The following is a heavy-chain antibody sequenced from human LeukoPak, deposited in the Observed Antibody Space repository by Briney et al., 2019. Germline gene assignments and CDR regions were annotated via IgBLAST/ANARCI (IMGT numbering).Heavy chain of an antibody. Sequence: SVKVSCEASGGTFSSYAISWVRQAPGQGLEWMGGIIPIFGTANYAQKFQGRVTITADESTSTAYMELSSLRSEDTAVYYCARGSYYYGSGSYSGADWFDPWGQGTLVTVSS. V-gene: IGHV1-69*01. D-gene: IGHD3-10*01. CDR3: ARGSYYYGSGSYSGADWFDP. CDR2: IIPIFGTA. CDR1: GGTFSSYA. J-gene: IGHJ5*02.